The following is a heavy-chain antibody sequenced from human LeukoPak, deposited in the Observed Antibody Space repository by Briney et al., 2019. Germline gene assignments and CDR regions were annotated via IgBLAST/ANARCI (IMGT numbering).Heavy chain of an antibody. J-gene: IGHJ3*02. V-gene: IGHV4-59*01. D-gene: IGHD6-13*01. Sequence: SETLSLTCTVSGGSISSYYWSWIRQPPGKGLEWIGYIYYSGSTNYNPSLKSRVTISVDTSKNQFSLKLSSVAAADTAVYYCARYSQPGIAAAGTGAFDIWGQGTMVTVSS. CDR1: GGSISSYY. CDR2: IYYSGST. CDR3: ARYSQPGIAAAGTGAFDI.